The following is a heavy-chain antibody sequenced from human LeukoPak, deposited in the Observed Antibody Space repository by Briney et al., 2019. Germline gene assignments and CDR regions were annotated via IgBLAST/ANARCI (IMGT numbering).Heavy chain of an antibody. CDR3: ARDPRYSSSPHFDY. V-gene: IGHV4-30-4*08. CDR1: GGSISSGDYY. Sequence: PSETLSLTCTVSGGSISSGDYYWSWIRQPPGKGLEWIGYIYYSGSTYYNPSLKSRVTISVDTSKNQFSLKLSSVTAADTAVYYCARDPRYSSSPHFDYWGQGTLVTVSS. CDR2: IYYSGST. J-gene: IGHJ4*02. D-gene: IGHD6-13*01.